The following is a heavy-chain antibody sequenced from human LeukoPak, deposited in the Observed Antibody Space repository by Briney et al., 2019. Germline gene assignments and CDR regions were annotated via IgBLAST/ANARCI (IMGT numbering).Heavy chain of an antibody. J-gene: IGHJ4*02. D-gene: IGHD3-16*02. CDR3: ASTLAGYDYVWGSYRYIPFLFDY. CDR1: GFTFSSYS. Sequence: GGSLRLSCAASGFTFSSYSMNWVRQAPGKGLEWVSSISSSSSYIYYADSVKGRFTISRDNAKKSLYLQMNSLRAEDTAVYYCASTLAGYDYVWGSYRYIPFLFDYWGQGTLVTVSA. CDR2: ISSSSSYI. V-gene: IGHV3-21*01.